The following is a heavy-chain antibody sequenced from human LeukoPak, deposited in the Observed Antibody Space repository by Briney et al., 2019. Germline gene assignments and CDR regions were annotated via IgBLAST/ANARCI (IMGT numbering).Heavy chain of an antibody. J-gene: IGHJ4*02. V-gene: IGHV3-30*01. CDR2: ISYDGSNK. CDR3: ARDLNLKYSSSWYPCDY. D-gene: IGHD6-13*01. Sequence: GRSLRLSCAASGFTFSSYAMHWVRQAPGKGLEWVAVISYDGSNKYYADSVKGRFTISGDNSKNTLYLQMNSLRAEDTAVYYCARDLNLKYSSSWYPCDYWGQGTLVTVSS. CDR1: GFTFSSYA.